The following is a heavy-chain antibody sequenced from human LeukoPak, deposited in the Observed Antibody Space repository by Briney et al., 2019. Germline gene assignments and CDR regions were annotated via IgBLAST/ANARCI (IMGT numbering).Heavy chain of an antibody. J-gene: IGHJ3*02. CDR1: GYTLTELS. D-gene: IGHD3-10*01. CDR3: ARVLVRGVGAFDI. Sequence: ASVKVSCKVSGYTLTELSMHWVRQAPGKGGGWMGAFDPEDGETIYAQKFQGRVTMTRNTSISTAYMELSSLRSEDTAVYYCARVLVRGVGAFDIWGQGTMVTVSS. CDR2: FDPEDGET. V-gene: IGHV1-24*01.